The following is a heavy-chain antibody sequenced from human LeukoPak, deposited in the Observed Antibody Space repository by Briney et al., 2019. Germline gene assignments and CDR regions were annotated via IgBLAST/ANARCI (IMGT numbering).Heavy chain of an antibody. J-gene: IGHJ4*02. V-gene: IGHV3-30*02. D-gene: IGHD6-6*01. Sequence: GGSLRLSCAASGFTFSSYGMHWVRRAPGKGLEWVAFIRYDGSNKYYADSVKGRFTISRDNSKNTLYLQMNSLRAEDTAVYYCAKGEYSSSPFDYWGQGTLVTVSS. CDR3: AKGEYSSSPFDY. CDR1: GFTFSSYG. CDR2: IRYDGSNK.